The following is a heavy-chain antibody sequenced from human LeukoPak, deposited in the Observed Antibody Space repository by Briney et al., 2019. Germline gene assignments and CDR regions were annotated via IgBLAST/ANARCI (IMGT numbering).Heavy chain of an antibody. CDR2: ISAYNGNT. J-gene: IGHJ5*02. V-gene: IGHV1-18*04. D-gene: IGHD2-15*01. CDR1: GYTFTSYG. CDR3: ARELGYCSGGSCGWFDP. Sequence: ASVKVSCKASGYTFTSYGISWVRQAPGQGLEWMGWISAYNGNTNYAQKLQGRVTMTTDTSTSTAYMELRSLRSDDTAVYYCARELGYCSGGSCGWFDPWCQGTLVTVSS.